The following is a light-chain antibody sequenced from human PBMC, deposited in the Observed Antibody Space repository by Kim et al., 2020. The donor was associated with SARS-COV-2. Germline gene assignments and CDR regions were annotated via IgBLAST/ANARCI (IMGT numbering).Light chain of an antibody. Sequence: QSVLTQPPSVSGTPGQRVTISCSGSSSNLGTNSVHWYQQFPGRAPEVLIYKNNQRPSRVPDRFSGSKSGTSASLAISGLQSEDEGDYYCAGWDDSLNAEVFGGGTQLTVL. CDR1: SSNLGTNS. CDR2: KNN. CDR3: AGWDDSLNAEV. J-gene: IGLJ3*02. V-gene: IGLV1-44*01.